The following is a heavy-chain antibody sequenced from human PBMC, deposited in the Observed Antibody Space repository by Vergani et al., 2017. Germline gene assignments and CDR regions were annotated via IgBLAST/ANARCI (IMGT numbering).Heavy chain of an antibody. D-gene: IGHD4-11*01. CDR3: ARVNTETNGHLYYYYYMDV. CDR1: GGSFTSYH. Sequence: QVQLQQWGGGLLKPSETLSLTCVVNGGSFTSYHWTWIRQSPGEGLEWVGDIDHTGRPDYNPSLKSRLTMSADKSRNQFSLTLNSVTATDTAIYFFARVNTETNGHLYYYYYMDVWGQGTAVTVS. V-gene: IGHV4-34*01. CDR2: IDHTGRP. J-gene: IGHJ6*03.